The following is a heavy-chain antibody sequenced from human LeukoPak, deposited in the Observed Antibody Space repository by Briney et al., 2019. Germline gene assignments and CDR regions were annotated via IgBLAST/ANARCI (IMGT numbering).Heavy chain of an antibody. J-gene: IGHJ4*02. CDR3: ARGSYYYDSSGYYYDY. CDR1: GFTFDDYG. V-gene: IGHV3-20*04. D-gene: IGHD3-22*01. CDR2: INWNGGST. Sequence: PGGSPRLSCAASGFTFDDYGMSRVRQAPGKGLEWVSGINWNGGSTGYADSVKGRFTISRDNAKNSLYLQMNSLRAEDTALYYCARGSYYYDSSGYYYDYWGQGTLVTVSS.